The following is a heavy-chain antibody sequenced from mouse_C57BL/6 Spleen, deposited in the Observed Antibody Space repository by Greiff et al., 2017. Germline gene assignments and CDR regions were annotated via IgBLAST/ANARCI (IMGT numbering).Heavy chain of an antibody. V-gene: IGHV3-6*01. J-gene: IGHJ2*01. CDR1: GYSITSGYY. D-gene: IGHD4-1*01. CDR2: ISYDGSN. Sequence: EVKLQESGPGLVKPSQSLSLTCSVTGYSITSGYYWNWIRQFPGNKLEWMGYISYDGSNNYNPSLKNRISITRDTSKNQFFLKLNSVTTEDTATYYCARRPGADDWGQGTTLTVSS. CDR3: ARRPGADD.